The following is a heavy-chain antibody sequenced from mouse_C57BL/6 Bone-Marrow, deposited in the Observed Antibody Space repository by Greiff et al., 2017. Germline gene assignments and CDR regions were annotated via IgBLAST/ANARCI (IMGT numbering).Heavy chain of an antibody. CDR2: INPGSGGT. V-gene: IGHV1-54*01. CDR1: GYAFTNYL. J-gene: IGHJ1*03. CDR3: ARGDYYGSSSHFDV. D-gene: IGHD1-1*01. Sequence: QVQLKESGAELVRPGTSVKVSCKASGYAFTNYLIEWVKQRPGQGLAWIGVINPGSGGTNYNEKFKGKATLTADKSSSTAYMQLSSLTSEDSAVYFCARGDYYGSSSHFDVWGTGTTVTVSS.